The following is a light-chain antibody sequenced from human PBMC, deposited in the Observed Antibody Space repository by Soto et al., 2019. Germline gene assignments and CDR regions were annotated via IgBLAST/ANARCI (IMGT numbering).Light chain of an antibody. Sequence: QSALTQPASVSGSPGQSITISCTGTSSEVGGYNYFSWYQQHPGKAPKLMIYEVSNRPSGVSNRFSGSKSGNTASLTISGLQTQAEPDYYCSAYTSSSTRVFGGGTKLTVL. J-gene: IGLJ3*02. V-gene: IGLV2-14*01. CDR3: SAYTSSSTRV. CDR1: SSEVGGYNY. CDR2: EVS.